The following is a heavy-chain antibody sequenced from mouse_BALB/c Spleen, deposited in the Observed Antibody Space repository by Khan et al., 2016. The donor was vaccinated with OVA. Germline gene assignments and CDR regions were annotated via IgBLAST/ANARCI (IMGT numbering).Heavy chain of an antibody. CDR2: ISYSGST. J-gene: IGHJ2*01. D-gene: IGHD1-2*01. CDR1: GYSITSGYG. Sequence: EVQLVESGPGLVKPSQSLSLTCTVTGYSITSGYGWNWIRQFPGNKLEWMGYISYSGSTNSNPSLKSRISITLDTSKNQFFLQLNSVTTEDTATYYCDRTARIKYWGQGTTLTVSS. CDR3: DRTARIKY. V-gene: IGHV3-2*02.